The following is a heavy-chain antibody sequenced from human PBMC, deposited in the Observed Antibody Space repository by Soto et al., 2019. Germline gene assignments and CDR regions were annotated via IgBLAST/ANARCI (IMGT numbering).Heavy chain of an antibody. CDR2: INHSGST. CDR3: ARVYYDFWSGYYFYYGMDV. Sequence: ASETLSLTCAVYGGSFSGYYWSWIRQPPGKGLEWIGEINHSGSTNYNPSLKSRVTISVDTSKNQFSLKLSSVTAADTAVYYCARVYYDFWSGYYFYYGMDVWGQGTTVTVSS. V-gene: IGHV4-34*01. CDR1: GGSFSGYY. J-gene: IGHJ6*02. D-gene: IGHD3-3*01.